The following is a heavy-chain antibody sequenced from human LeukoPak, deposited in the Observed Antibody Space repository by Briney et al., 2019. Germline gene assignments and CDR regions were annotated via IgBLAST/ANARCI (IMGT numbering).Heavy chain of an antibody. CDR2: IYHGGNT. CDR1: GDSINSSNW. J-gene: IGHJ4*02. V-gene: IGHV4-4*02. Sequence: SGTLSLTCAVSGDSINSSNWWNWVRQPPGQGLEWIAEIYHGGNTNYNPSLKSRVTISVDTSKNQFSLKLSSVTAADTAVYYCARRGGFTIFGVVIIWGYFDYWGQGTLVTVSS. D-gene: IGHD3-3*01. CDR3: ARRGGFTIFGVVIIWGYFDY.